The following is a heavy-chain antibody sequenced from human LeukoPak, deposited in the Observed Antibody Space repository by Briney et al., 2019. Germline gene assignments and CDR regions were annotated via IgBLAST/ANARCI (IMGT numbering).Heavy chain of an antibody. CDR3: ARDPGIAVAGTED. V-gene: IGHV1-69*13. CDR2: IIPIFGTA. J-gene: IGHJ4*02. D-gene: IGHD6-19*01. Sequence: ASVKVSCKASGYTLTRHGISWVRQAPGQGLEWMGGIIPIFGTANYAQKFQGRVTITADESTSTAYMELSSLRSEDTAVYYCARDPGIAVAGTEDWGQGTLVTVSS. CDR1: GYTLTRHG.